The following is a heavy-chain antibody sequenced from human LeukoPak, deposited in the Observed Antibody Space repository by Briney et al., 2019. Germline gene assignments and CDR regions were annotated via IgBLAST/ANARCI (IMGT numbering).Heavy chain of an antibody. V-gene: IGHV4-39*07. CDR2: IYHSGST. D-gene: IGHD3-22*01. J-gene: IGHJ4*02. Sequence: PSETLSLTCAVSGGSISSNSYYWGWIRQPPGKGLEWIGSIYHSGSTYYNPSLKSRVTISVDTSKNQFSLKLSSVTAADTAVYYCARSLMIVVVMNLDYWGQGTLVTVSS. CDR3: ARSLMIVVVMNLDY. CDR1: GGSISSNSYY.